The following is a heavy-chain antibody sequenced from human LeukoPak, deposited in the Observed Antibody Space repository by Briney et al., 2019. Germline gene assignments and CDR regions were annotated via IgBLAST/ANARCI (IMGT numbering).Heavy chain of an antibody. V-gene: IGHV4-59*02. CDR1: GGSVSSYY. J-gene: IGHJ4*02. D-gene: IGHD6-13*01. CDR2: IYYSGST. CDR3: AREGSSPYFDY. Sequence: PSETLSLTCTVSGGSVSSYYWSWIRQPPGKGLEWIGYIYYSGSTNYNPSLKSRVTISVDTSKNQFSLKLSSVTAADTAVYYCAREGSSPYFDYWGQGTLVTVSS.